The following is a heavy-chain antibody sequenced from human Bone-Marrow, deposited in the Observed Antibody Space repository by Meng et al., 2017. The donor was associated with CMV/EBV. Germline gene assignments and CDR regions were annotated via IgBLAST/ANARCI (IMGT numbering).Heavy chain of an antibody. V-gene: IGHV4-39*07. CDR3: ARDHKGITISFEGITWFDP. CDR2: IYYSGST. CDR1: SSSYY. D-gene: IGHD3-3*01. Sequence: SSSYYWGWISQPPGKGLEWIGSIYYSGSTYYNPSLKSRVTISVDTSKNQFSLKLSSVTAADTAVYYCARDHKGITISFEGITWFDPWGQGTLVTVSS. J-gene: IGHJ5*02.